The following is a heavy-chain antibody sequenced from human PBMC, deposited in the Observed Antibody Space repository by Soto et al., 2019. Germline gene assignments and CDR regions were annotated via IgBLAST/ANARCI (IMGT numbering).Heavy chain of an antibody. CDR3: AADSGDDSTGYGADY. CDR1: GFTFSSSA. J-gene: IGHJ4*02. V-gene: IGHV1-58*02. Sequence: SVKVSCKASGFTFSSSAIQWVRQARGQRLEWIGWVVVGSGNTNYAPQFQERVTITRDMATRTSYMELSSLRSEDTALYYCAADSGDDSTGYGADYWGQGTLVTVSS. CDR2: VVVGSGNT. D-gene: IGHD3-22*01.